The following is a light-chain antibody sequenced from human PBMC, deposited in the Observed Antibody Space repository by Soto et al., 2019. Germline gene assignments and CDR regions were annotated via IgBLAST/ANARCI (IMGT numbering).Light chain of an antibody. V-gene: IGLV4-69*01. CDR2: LNSDGSH. CDR1: SGHSNFA. Sequence: QPVLTQSPSASDSQGASVKRTCTLSSGHSNFAIAWHQQQPEKGPRYLMKLNSDGSHIKGDGIPDRFSGSSSGAERYLTISSLQSEDEADYYCQTWGTGSVVFGGGTNLTVL. J-gene: IGLJ3*02. CDR3: QTWGTGSVV.